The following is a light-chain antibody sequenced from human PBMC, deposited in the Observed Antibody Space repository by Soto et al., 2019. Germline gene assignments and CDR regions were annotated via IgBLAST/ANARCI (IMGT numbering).Light chain of an antibody. J-gene: IGKJ1*01. V-gene: IGKV3-20*01. Sequence: EMVMTQSPATLSVSPGERATLSCRASLTVSDNYLAWYQQKAGQAPRLVIYGASSRATGIPDRFSASGSGTDFTLTISRLEPEDFAVYYCQQYSSAPLTFGQGTKV. CDR1: LTVSDNY. CDR2: GAS. CDR3: QQYSSAPLT.